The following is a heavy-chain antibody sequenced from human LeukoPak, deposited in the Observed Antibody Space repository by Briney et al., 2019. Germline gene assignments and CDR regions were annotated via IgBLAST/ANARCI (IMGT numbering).Heavy chain of an antibody. V-gene: IGHV4-61*02. CDR2: IYTSGST. Sequence: PSETLSLTCTVSGGSFSSGSYYWSWIRQPAGKGLEWIGRIYTSGSTNYNPSLKSRVTISVDTSKNQFSLKLSSVTAADTAVYCCARDAPSLVWGLDWFDPWGQGTLVTVSS. J-gene: IGHJ5*02. CDR3: ARDAPSLVWGLDWFDP. D-gene: IGHD2-21*02. CDR1: GGSFSSGSYY.